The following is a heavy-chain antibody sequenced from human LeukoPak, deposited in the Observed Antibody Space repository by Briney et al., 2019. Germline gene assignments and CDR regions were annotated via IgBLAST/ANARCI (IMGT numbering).Heavy chain of an antibody. D-gene: IGHD6-13*01. V-gene: IGHV1-2*02. CDR1: GYTFTGYY. CDR2: INPNSGGT. J-gene: IGHJ4*02. Sequence: GGSVRVSCKASGYTFTGYYMHWVRQAPGQGLEWMGWINPNSGGTNYAQTLKGRVTMTRDTSISTAYMELSRLRSDDTAVYYCARDKRDISSCKDYWGQGTLVTVSS. CDR3: ARDKRDISSCKDY.